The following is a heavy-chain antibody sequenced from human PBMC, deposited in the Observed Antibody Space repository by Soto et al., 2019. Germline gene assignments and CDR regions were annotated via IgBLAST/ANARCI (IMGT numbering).Heavy chain of an antibody. D-gene: IGHD1-1*01. V-gene: IGHV1-18*01. CDR3: ARGRYGDY. CDR2: ISAHNGNT. CDR1: GYTFTSYG. Sequence: QVHLVQSGAEVKKPGASVKVSCKASGYTFTSYGITWVRQAPGQGLEWKGWISAHNGNTDYAQKLQGRVIVTRDTSTSTAYMELRSVRSDDTAVYYCARGRYGDYWGQGALVTVSS. J-gene: IGHJ4*02.